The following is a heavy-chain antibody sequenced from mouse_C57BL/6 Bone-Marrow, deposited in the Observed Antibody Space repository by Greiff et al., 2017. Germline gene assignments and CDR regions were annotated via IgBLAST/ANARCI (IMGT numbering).Heavy chain of an antibody. CDR2: IWSGGST. D-gene: IGHD1-1*01. Sequence: QVQLQQSGPGLVQPSQSLSITCTVSGFSLTSYGVHWVRQSPGKGLEWLGVIWSGGSTDYNAAFIPRQSMSKDNSKSQVFFKMNSLQADDTAIYYCARNPYYDGGTWFAYWGQGTLVTVSA. V-gene: IGHV2-2*01. CDR3: ARNPYYDGGTWFAY. J-gene: IGHJ3*01. CDR1: GFSLTSYG.